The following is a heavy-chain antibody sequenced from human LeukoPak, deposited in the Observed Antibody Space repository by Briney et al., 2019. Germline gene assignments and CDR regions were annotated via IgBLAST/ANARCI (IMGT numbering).Heavy chain of an antibody. CDR3: ARDSYYYDSSGYSSITPDS. CDR2: IYTSGST. V-gene: IGHV4-4*07. J-gene: IGHJ5*01. CDR1: GGSISSYY. D-gene: IGHD3-22*01. Sequence: SETLSLTCTVSGGSISSYYWSWIRQPAGKGLEWIGRIYTSGSTNYNPSLKSRVTMSVDTSKNQFSLKLYSVTAADTAVYYCARDSYYYDSSGYSSITPDSWGQGTLVTVSS.